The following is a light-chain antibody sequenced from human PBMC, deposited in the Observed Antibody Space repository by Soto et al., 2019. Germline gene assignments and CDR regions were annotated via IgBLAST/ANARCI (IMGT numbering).Light chain of an antibody. CDR2: DAS. CDR1: QSINNW. J-gene: IGKJ1*01. CDR3: QRSGT. Sequence: DIQMTQSPSTLSASVGDRVTITCRASQSINNWLAWYQQKPGKAPKLLIHDASSLESGVPSRFSGSGSGTEFTLTIASLQPDDFATYYCQRSGTFGQGTKVEIK. V-gene: IGKV1-5*01.